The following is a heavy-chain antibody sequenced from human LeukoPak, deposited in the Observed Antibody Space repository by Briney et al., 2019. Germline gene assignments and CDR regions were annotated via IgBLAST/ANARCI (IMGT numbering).Heavy chain of an antibody. J-gene: IGHJ4*02. Sequence: PSETLSLTCTVSGYSISSGYYWGWIRQPPGKGLEWIGYIYYSGSTYYNPSLKSRVTISVDTSKNQFSLKLSSVTAADTAVYYCARSIYGDYSYWGQGTLVTVSS. D-gene: IGHD4-17*01. CDR3: ARSIYGDYSY. CDR1: GYSISSGYY. V-gene: IGHV4-30-4*08. CDR2: IYYSGST.